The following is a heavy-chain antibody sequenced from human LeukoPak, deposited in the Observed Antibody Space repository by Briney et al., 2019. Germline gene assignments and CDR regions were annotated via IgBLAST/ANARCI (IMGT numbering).Heavy chain of an antibody. D-gene: IGHD5-18*01. Sequence: GGSLRLSCVASGFTFSDYYMSWIRQAPGKGLEWVSYISSSGSTIYYADSVKGRFTISRDNSKNTLYLQMNSLRAEDTAVYYCAKDRLVNTAMVTWGQGTLVTVSS. V-gene: IGHV3-11*01. CDR2: ISSSGSTI. CDR3: AKDRLVNTAMVT. J-gene: IGHJ4*02. CDR1: GFTFSDYY.